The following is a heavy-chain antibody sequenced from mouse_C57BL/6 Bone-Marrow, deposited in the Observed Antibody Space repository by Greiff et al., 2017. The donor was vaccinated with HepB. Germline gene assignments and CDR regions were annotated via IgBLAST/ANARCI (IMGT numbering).Heavy chain of an antibody. Sequence: VQLQQSGPGLVQPSQSLSITCTVSGFSLTSYGVHWVRQSPGKGLEWLGVIWSGGSTDYNAAFISRLSISKDNSKSQVFFKMNSLQADDTAIYYCASTVVATDFDVWGTGTTVTVSS. CDR3: ASTVVATDFDV. J-gene: IGHJ1*03. CDR1: GFSLTSYG. CDR2: IWSGGST. V-gene: IGHV2-2*01. D-gene: IGHD1-1*01.